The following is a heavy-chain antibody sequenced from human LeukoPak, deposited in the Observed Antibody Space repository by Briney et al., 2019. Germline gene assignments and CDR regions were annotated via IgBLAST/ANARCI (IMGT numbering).Heavy chain of an antibody. CDR3: ATDLRVPGSGSYNAFDY. D-gene: IGHD3-10*01. Sequence: GGSLRLSCAASGFTFSSHAMHWVRQAPGKGLEWVAVISYDGSNAYYADSVKGRFTISRDNSKNTLYLQMNSLRPADTAVYYCATDLRVPGSGSYNAFDYWGQGSLVTVSS. CDR2: ISYDGSNA. V-gene: IGHV3-30*04. J-gene: IGHJ4*02. CDR1: GFTFSSHA.